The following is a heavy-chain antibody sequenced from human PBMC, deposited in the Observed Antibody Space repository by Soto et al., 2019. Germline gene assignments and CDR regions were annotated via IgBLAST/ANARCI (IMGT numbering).Heavy chain of an antibody. Sequence: QLRLQESGPGLVKPSDTLSLTCTVSGGSISSSSYYWGWIRQPPGKGLEWIGSIYYSGSTYYTPSLKSRVTISVDTSKTQFALKLRSVTAADTAVFYCARYCISTSCQDYWGQGTLVTVSS. CDR3: ARYCISTSCQDY. CDR2: IYYSGST. D-gene: IGHD2-2*01. CDR1: GGSISSSSYY. V-gene: IGHV4-39*01. J-gene: IGHJ4*02.